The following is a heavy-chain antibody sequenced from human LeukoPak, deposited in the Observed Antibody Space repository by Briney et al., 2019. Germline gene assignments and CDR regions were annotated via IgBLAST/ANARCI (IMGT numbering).Heavy chain of an antibody. CDR1: GLIFRSFV. CDR3: AKDSSGYYFGLPGDAFDI. J-gene: IGHJ3*02. Sequence: GGSLRLSCEASGLIFRSFVMSWVRQVPGKGLEWVSGISGSGDTTYHADSVKGRFTISRDDSKNTLYLQMNSLRAEDTAVYYCAKDSSGYYFGLPGDAFDIWGQGTMVTVSS. CDR2: ISGSGDTT. D-gene: IGHD3-22*01. V-gene: IGHV3-23*01.